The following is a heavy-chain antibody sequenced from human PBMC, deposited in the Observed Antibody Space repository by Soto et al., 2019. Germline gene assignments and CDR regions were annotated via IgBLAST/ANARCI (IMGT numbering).Heavy chain of an antibody. D-gene: IGHD5-18*01. J-gene: IGHJ4*02. Sequence: QVQLVESGGGVVQPGRSLRLSCAASGFTFSSYGMHWVRQAPGKGLGWVAVIWYDGSNKYYADSVKGRFTISRDNSKNPLYLHMNCLRAEDTAVYYCARPARYSPYYFDYWGQATLVTVSS. CDR1: GFTFSSYG. V-gene: IGHV3-33*01. CDR2: IWYDGSNK. CDR3: ARPARYSPYYFDY.